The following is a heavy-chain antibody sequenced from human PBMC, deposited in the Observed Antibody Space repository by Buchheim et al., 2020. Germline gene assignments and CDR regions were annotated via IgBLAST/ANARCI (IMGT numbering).Heavy chain of an antibody. CDR1: GFTFSNYA. Sequence: EVQLVESGGGLVQPGGSLRLSCAASGFTFSNYAISWVRQAPGKGLEWVSVVSGRGATTYYADSVKGRFTISRDNSTNTLYLHMNSLTAEDTAVYYCAKEVASLGTRFDYWGQGTL. V-gene: IGHV3-23*04. D-gene: IGHD2-15*01. CDR3: AKEVASLGTRFDY. J-gene: IGHJ4*02. CDR2: VSGRGATT.